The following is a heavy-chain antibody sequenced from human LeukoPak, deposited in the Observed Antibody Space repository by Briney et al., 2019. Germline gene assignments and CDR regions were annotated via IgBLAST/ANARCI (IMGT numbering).Heavy chain of an antibody. J-gene: IGHJ4*02. Sequence: PSETLSLTCTVSGGSISSYYWSWIRQPPGKGLEWIGYIYYSGSTNYNPSLKSRVTISVDTSKNQFSLKLSSVTAADTAVYYCARHGNYGDSPDFDYWGQGTLVTVS. CDR1: GGSISSYY. D-gene: IGHD4-17*01. V-gene: IGHV4-59*08. CDR2: IYYSGST. CDR3: ARHGNYGDSPDFDY.